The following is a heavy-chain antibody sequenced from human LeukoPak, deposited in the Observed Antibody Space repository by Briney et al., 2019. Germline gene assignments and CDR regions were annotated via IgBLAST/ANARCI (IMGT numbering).Heavy chain of an antibody. Sequence: GGSLKLSCVASAFTFRNSWMSWVRQVPGKGLEWVANIEQDGREKNYVESVKGRFTISRDNGKYSLYLEMNSLRAEDTAVYFCARERQGCSYYDGKESFDYWGQGTLVTVSS. CDR2: IEQDGREK. D-gene: IGHD1-26*01. CDR3: ARERQGCSYYDGKESFDY. J-gene: IGHJ4*02. CDR1: AFTFRNSW. V-gene: IGHV3-7*01.